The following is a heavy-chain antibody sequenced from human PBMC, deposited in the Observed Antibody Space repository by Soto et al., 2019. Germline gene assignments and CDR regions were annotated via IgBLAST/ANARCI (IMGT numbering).Heavy chain of an antibody. J-gene: IGHJ4*02. CDR3: ARHFSVDHFDY. V-gene: IGHV4-39*01. Sequence: SETLSLTCNVSCDSITSNSYFWAWIRQPPGKGLEWIGSIYYSGSTYHNPSLKSRVTISVDRSNNQFSLKLTSVTAADTAVYYCARHFSVDHFDYWGQGALVTVS. CDR1: CDSITSNSYF. D-gene: IGHD3-9*01. CDR2: IYYSGST.